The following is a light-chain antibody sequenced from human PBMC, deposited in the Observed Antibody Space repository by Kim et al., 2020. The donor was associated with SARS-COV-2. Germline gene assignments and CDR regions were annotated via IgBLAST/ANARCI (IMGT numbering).Light chain of an antibody. CDR1: QSIGNN. Sequence: EIVMTQSPATLSVSPGERATLSCRASQSIGNNLAWYQQKPGQAPRLLIYTASTRATGIPARFSGSGSGTEFTLTISSLQSEDLALYYCQHYYDWSLTFGGGTKVDIK. J-gene: IGKJ4*01. V-gene: IGKV3-15*01. CDR2: TAS. CDR3: QHYYDWSLT.